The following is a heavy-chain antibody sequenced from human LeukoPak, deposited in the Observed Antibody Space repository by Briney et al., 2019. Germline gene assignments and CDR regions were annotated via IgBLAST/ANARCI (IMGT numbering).Heavy chain of an antibody. V-gene: IGHV3-66*01. Sequence: GGSLRLSCAASGSTVSSNYMSWVRQAPGKGLEWVSVIYSGGSTYYADSVKGRFTISRDNSKNTLYLQMNSLRAEDTAVYYCARDPIAMSIAAAGINAFDIWGQGTMVTVSS. D-gene: IGHD6-13*01. CDR3: ARDPIAMSIAAAGINAFDI. J-gene: IGHJ3*02. CDR1: GSTVSSNY. CDR2: IYSGGST.